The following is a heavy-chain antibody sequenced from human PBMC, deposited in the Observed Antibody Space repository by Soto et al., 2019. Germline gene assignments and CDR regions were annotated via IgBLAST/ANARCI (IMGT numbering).Heavy chain of an antibody. CDR3: AKDLQGNWNPDY. J-gene: IGHJ4*02. CDR2: ISGNGGAT. V-gene: IGHV3-23*01. CDR1: GFTFTSYA. D-gene: IGHD1-1*01. Sequence: EVRLLESGGGLVQPGGSLRLSCAASGFTFTSYAMSWVRQAPGKGLEWVSAISGNGGATYYADSVKGRFTISRDNSKITLYLQMNSLRAEDTAVYFCAKDLQGNWNPDYWGQGTLVTVSS.